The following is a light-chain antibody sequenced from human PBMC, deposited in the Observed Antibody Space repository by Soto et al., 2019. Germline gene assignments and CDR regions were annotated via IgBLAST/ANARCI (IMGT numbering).Light chain of an antibody. CDR3: QQYVSVPWT. CDR2: GAS. V-gene: IGKV3-20*01. J-gene: IGKJ1*01. Sequence: DIGLTQSPGPLALSPGEIATLSCRASQCVSSSYLAWYQQKPGQPPRLLIYGASNRATGIPDMFSGSGSGTDFTLTISRLEPEDCEVFDCQQYVSVPWTFGQRTKVEIQ. CDR1: QCVSSSY.